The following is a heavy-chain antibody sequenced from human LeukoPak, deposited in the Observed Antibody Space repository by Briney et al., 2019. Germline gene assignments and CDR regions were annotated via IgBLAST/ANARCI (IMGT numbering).Heavy chain of an antibody. Sequence: PGGSLRLSCAASGFTFSSYAMSWVRQAPGKGLEWVPYISSSSSTIYYADSVKGRFTISRDNAKNSLYLQMNSLRAEDTAVYYCAKEKWFGELPFDYWGQGTLVTVSS. D-gene: IGHD3-10*01. CDR1: GFTFSSYA. CDR2: ISSSSSTI. V-gene: IGHV3-48*04. J-gene: IGHJ4*02. CDR3: AKEKWFGELPFDY.